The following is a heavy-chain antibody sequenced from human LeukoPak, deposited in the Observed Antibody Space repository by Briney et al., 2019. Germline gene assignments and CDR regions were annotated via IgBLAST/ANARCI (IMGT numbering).Heavy chain of an antibody. J-gene: IGHJ4*02. CDR1: GFTFSNYN. V-gene: IGHV3-30*02. D-gene: IGHD7-27*01. CDR3: ARDAYHSGDLDQ. Sequence: GGSLRLSCAASGFTFSNYNMHWVRQAPGKGLEWVSFIRFDGTNRHYVDSVKGRFTISRDDANNMLYLQMNSLNFEDTAVYYCARDAYHSGDLDQWGEGTLVIVSS. CDR2: IRFDGTNR.